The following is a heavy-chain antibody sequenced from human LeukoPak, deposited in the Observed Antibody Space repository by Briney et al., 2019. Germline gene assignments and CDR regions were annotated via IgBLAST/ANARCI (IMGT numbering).Heavy chain of an antibody. V-gene: IGHV4-34*01. CDR2: INHSGST. CDR3: ARGMVVDTHFDY. D-gene: IGHD5-18*01. Sequence: SETLSLTCAVYGESFSDYYWSWIRQPPGKGLEWIGEINHSGSTNYNPSLKSRVTISVDTSKNLFFLKLNSVTAADTAVYYCARGMVVDTHFDYWGQGTLVTVSS. J-gene: IGHJ4*02. CDR1: GESFSDYY.